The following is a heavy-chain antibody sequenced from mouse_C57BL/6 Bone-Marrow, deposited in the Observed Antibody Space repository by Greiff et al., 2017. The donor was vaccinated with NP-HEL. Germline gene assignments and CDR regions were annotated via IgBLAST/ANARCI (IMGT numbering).Heavy chain of an antibody. CDR1: GYTFTSYW. V-gene: IGHV1-69*01. CDR2: IDPSDSYT. CDR3: ARLYDYDGWYFDG. J-gene: IGHJ1*03. Sequence: VQLQQPGAELVMPGASVKLSCKASGYTFTSYWMHWVKQRPGQGLEWIGEIDPSDSYTNYNQKFKGKSTLTVDKSSSTAYMQLSSLTSEDSAVYYGARLYDYDGWYFDGWGTGTTVTVSS. D-gene: IGHD2-4*01.